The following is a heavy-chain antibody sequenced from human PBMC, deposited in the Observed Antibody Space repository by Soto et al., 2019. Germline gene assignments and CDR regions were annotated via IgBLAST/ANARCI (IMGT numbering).Heavy chain of an antibody. CDR3: ARDFGYCSGGSCYSGGDYYYYGMDV. Sequence: ASVKVSCKASGYTFTSYGISWVRQAPGQGLEWMGWISAYNGNTNYAQKLQGRVTMTTDTSTSTAYMELRSLRSDDTPVYYCARDFGYCSGGSCYSGGDYYYYGMDVWGQGTTVTVSS. J-gene: IGHJ6*02. CDR1: GYTFTSYG. V-gene: IGHV1-18*01. D-gene: IGHD2-15*01. CDR2: ISAYNGNT.